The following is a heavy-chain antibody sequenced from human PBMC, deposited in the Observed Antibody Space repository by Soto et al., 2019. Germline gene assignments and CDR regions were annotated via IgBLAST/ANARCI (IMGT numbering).Heavy chain of an antibody. CDR2: IIPILGIA. Sequence: QVQLVQSGAEVKKPGSSVKVSCKASGGTFSSYTISWVRQAPGQGLEWMGRIIPILGIANYAQKFQGRVTITADKSTRTAYMELSSLRSEDTAVYYCARGIGYYDSSGYLYNWFDPWGQGTLVTVSS. CDR1: GGTFSSYT. CDR3: ARGIGYYDSSGYLYNWFDP. V-gene: IGHV1-69*02. D-gene: IGHD3-22*01. J-gene: IGHJ5*02.